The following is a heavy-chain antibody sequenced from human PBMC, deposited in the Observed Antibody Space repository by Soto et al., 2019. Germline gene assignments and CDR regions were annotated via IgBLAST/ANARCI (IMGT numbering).Heavy chain of an antibody. CDR3: ANGLRGCSGGSCYSVARARAIDY. Sequence: EVQLLESGGGLVQPGGSLRLSCAASGFTFSSYAMSWVRQAPGKGLEWVSAISGSGGSTYYADSVKGRFTISRDNSKNTLYLQMNSLRAEDTAVYYCANGLRGCSGGSCYSVARARAIDYWGQGTLVTVSS. D-gene: IGHD2-15*01. CDR2: ISGSGGST. CDR1: GFTFSSYA. V-gene: IGHV3-23*01. J-gene: IGHJ4*02.